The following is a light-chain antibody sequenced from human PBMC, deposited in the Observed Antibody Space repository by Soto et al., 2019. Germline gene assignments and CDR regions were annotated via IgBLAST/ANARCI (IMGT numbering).Light chain of an antibody. CDR3: SSYTSSSTYVV. J-gene: IGLJ2*01. CDR2: DVS. V-gene: IGLV2-14*01. Sequence: QSALTQPASVSGSPGQSITISCTGNSSDVGGYNYVSWYQQHPGKAPKLMIYDVSNRPSGVSNRFSGSKSGNTASLTISGLQAEDVVDYYCSSYTSSSTYVVFGGGTKLTVL. CDR1: SSDVGGYNY.